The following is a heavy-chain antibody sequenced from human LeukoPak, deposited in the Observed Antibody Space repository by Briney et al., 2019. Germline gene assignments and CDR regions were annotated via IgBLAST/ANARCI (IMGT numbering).Heavy chain of an antibody. CDR2: IYWNDDK. CDR1: GFSLSTSGVG. J-gene: IGHJ4*02. Sequence: APGPTLVKPTQTLTLTCTFSGFSLSTSGVGVGWIRQPPGMALEWLALIYWNDDKRYSPSLKNRLTITKDTSKNQVVLTMTNMDPVDTATYYCAHYDDYRGDFDYWGRGTLVTVSS. D-gene: IGHD4-17*01. CDR3: AHYDDYRGDFDY. V-gene: IGHV2-5*01.